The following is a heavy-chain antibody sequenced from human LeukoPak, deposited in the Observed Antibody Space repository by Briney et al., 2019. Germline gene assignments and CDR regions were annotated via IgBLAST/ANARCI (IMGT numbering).Heavy chain of an antibody. V-gene: IGHV3-30*04. CDR1: GFTFSHYG. J-gene: IGHJ4*02. CDR3: AKGTYYPNYYFDY. D-gene: IGHD2-21*01. CDR2: ISSDGVEK. Sequence: GGSLRLSCEASGFTFSHYGIHWVRQTPGKGLEWVAAISSDGVEKHYADSVKGRFTTSRDNSKNTLYLQMNSLRAEDTAVYYCAKGTYYPNYYFDYWGLGTLVTVSS.